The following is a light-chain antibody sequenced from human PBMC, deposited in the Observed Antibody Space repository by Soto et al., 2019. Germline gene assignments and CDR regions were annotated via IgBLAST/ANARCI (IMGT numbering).Light chain of an antibody. Sequence: QLVLTQSPSASASLGASVKLTCTLSSGHSSYAIAWHQKQPGKGPRYLMDLNNDGSHTKGDGIPDRFSGSSSGAERYLIISSLQSEDEADYYCTSYTTVTTWVFGGGTKLTVL. J-gene: IGLJ3*02. CDR2: LNNDGSH. CDR1: SGHSSYA. CDR3: TSYTTVTTWV. V-gene: IGLV4-69*01.